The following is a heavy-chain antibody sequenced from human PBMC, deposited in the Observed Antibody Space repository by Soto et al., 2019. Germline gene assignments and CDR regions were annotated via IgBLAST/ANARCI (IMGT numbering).Heavy chain of an antibody. Sequence: QVQLVESGGGVVQPGRSLRLSCAASGFTFSSYGMHWVRQAPGKGLEWVAVISYDGSNKYYADSVKGRFTISRDNSKNTLYLQMNSLRAEDTTVYYCAKGGRLAVAEIYYFDYWGQGTLVTVSS. CDR2: ISYDGSNK. D-gene: IGHD6-19*01. J-gene: IGHJ4*02. CDR3: AKGGRLAVAEIYYFDY. V-gene: IGHV3-30*18. CDR1: GFTFSSYG.